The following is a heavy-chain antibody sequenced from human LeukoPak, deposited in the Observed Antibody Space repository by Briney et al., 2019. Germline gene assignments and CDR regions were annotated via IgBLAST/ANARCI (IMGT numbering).Heavy chain of an antibody. D-gene: IGHD3-10*01. J-gene: IGHJ4*02. CDR2: ISSSGDST. V-gene: IGHV3-23*01. CDR1: GFTFSSYW. CDR3: AKDKVFGGELDY. Sequence: GGSLRLSCAASGFTFSSYWMHWVRQAPGKGLEWVSGISSSGDSTYYADSVKGRFTISRDNAKNTLYLQMNSLRAEDTALYYCAKDKVFGGELDYWGQGTLVTVSS.